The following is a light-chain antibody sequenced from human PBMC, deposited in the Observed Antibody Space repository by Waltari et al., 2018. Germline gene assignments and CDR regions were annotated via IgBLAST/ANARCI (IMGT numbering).Light chain of an antibody. CDR3: CSYAGSSTFEV. J-gene: IGLJ2*01. Sequence: QSALTQPASVSGSPGQSITIPCTGTSSDFGRYNFVAWYQKHPGKAPKLMIYEGSKRPSGVSNRFSGSKSGNTASLRISGLQAEDEADYYCCSYAGSSTFEVFGGGTKLTVL. CDR1: SSDFGRYNF. V-gene: IGLV2-23*03. CDR2: EGS.